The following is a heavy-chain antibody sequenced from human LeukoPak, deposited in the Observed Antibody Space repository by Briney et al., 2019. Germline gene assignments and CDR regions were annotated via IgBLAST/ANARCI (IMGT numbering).Heavy chain of an antibody. J-gene: IGHJ4*02. CDR3: ARDYDYYGSGSYYGGSY. V-gene: IGHV3-7*01. CDR1: GFTFSSYW. D-gene: IGHD3-10*01. CDR2: IKQDGSEK. Sequence: TGGSLRLSCAASGFTFSSYWMSWVRQAPGKGLEWVANIKQDGSEKYYVDSVKGRFTISRDNAKNSLYLQMNSLRAEDTAVYYCARDYDYYGSGSYYGGSYWGQGTLVTVSS.